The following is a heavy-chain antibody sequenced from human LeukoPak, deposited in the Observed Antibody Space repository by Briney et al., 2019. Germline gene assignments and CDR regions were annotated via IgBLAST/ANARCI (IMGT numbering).Heavy chain of an antibody. CDR3: ARTRYYYNSRSYGAPYYFDY. CDR1: GGSFSGYY. V-gene: IGHV4-34*01. J-gene: IGHJ4*02. D-gene: IGHD3-10*01. Sequence: PSETLSLTCAVYGGSFSGYYWSWIRQPPGKGLEWIGEINHSGSTNNNPSLKSRVTISVDTSKNQFSLKLSSVTAADTAVYYCARTRYYYNSRSYGAPYYFDYWGQGTLVTVSS. CDR2: INHSGST.